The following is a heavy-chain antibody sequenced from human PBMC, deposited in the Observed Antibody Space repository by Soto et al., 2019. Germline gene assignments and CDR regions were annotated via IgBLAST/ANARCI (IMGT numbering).Heavy chain of an antibody. Sequence: GGSLRLSCAASGFDFNSYVTHWVRQAQGKGLEWVTVISHDGNNKYYADSVKGRFTISRDNSKNTLYLQMNRMQTEETSVYYFAKGGPDCSCTYCYRLDPFVLSVQGTMATVPS. CDR3: AKGGPDCSCTYCYRLDPFVL. CDR1: GFDFNSYV. CDR2: ISHDGNNK. V-gene: IGHV3-30*18. J-gene: IGHJ3*01. D-gene: IGHD2-2*01.